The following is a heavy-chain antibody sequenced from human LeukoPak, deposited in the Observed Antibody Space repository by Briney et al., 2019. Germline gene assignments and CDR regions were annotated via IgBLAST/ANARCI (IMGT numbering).Heavy chain of an antibody. Sequence: SETLSLTCTVSGGSISSYYWSWIRQPPGKGLEWIGYIYYSGSTNYNPSLKSRVTISVDTSKNQFSLKLSSVTAADTAVYYCAREGSNCSGGSCYDYWGQGTLVTVSS. J-gene: IGHJ4*02. CDR1: GGSISSYY. CDR2: IYYSGST. CDR3: AREGSNCSGGSCYDY. D-gene: IGHD2-15*01. V-gene: IGHV4-59*12.